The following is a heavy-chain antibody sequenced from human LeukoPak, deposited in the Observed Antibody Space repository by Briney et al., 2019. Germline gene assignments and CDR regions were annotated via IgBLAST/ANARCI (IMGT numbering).Heavy chain of an antibody. J-gene: IGHJ4*02. Sequence: GASVKVSCKASGYTFTRYGISWVRQAPGQGLEWMGWISAYNGNTNYAQKFQARVTMTTDTSTRTAYMELRNLRSDDTALYYCARDRKLWLGEVSVEYWGQGTLVTVSS. CDR1: GYTFTRYG. D-gene: IGHD3-10*01. V-gene: IGHV1-18*01. CDR3: ARDRKLWLGEVSVEY. CDR2: ISAYNGNT.